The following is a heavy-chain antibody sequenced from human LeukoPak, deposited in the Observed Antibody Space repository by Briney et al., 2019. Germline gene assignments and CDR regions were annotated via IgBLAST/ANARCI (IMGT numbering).Heavy chain of an antibody. Sequence: GGSLRLSCAASGFPVINSYVSWVRQAPGKGLEWVAVISYDGSNKYYADSVKGRFTISGDNSKNTLYLQMNSLRAEDTAVYYCARAPLYSSSWYGDYWGQGTLVTVSS. V-gene: IGHV3-30-3*01. J-gene: IGHJ4*02. CDR2: ISYDGSNK. CDR1: GFPVINSY. CDR3: ARAPLYSSSWYGDY. D-gene: IGHD6-13*01.